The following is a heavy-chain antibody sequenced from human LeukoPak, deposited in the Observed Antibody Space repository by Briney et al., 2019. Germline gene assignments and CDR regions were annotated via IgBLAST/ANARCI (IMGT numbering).Heavy chain of an antibody. D-gene: IGHD3-3*01. Sequence: ASVKVSCKASGYTFKSYGISWVRQAPGQGLEWMGWISAYNGNTNYAQKLQGRVTMTTDTSTSTAYMELRSLRSDDTAVYYCARGGRTYYDFWSGYYLFDYWGQGTLVTVSS. CDR3: ARGGRTYYDFWSGYYLFDY. CDR2: ISAYNGNT. J-gene: IGHJ4*02. V-gene: IGHV1-18*01. CDR1: GYTFKSYG.